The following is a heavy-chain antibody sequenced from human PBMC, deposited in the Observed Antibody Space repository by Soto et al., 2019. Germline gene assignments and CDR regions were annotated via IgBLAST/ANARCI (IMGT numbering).Heavy chain of an antibody. CDR2: IKTTADGGTT. Sequence: EVQLVESGGDLVRPGGSLTLSCATSGFTFTRAWMNWVRQAPGWGLEWIGRIKTTADGGTTDFAAPVRGRFAITRDDSRNTLYLHTNSLKSDVTAVYYCTTLGHRRRLIEDYWGQGTLVTVSS. J-gene: IGHJ4*02. CDR1: GFTFTRAW. D-gene: IGHD2-21*01. CDR3: TTLGHRRRLIEDY. V-gene: IGHV3-15*01.